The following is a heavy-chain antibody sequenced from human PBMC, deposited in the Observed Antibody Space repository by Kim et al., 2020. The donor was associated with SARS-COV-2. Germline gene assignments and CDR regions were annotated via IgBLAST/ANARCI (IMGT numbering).Heavy chain of an antibody. CDR1: GFTFGDYA. CDR3: TVARGISASGTFDS. Sequence: GGSLRLSCTASGFTFGDYAMSWVRQAPGKGLEWVGFIRSKAYGGTTAYAASGKGSFTISKDNSKIIPYLHMNSLKTTATAVCSCTVARGISASGTFDSWG. J-gene: IGHJ4*01. CDR2: IRSKAYGGTT. V-gene: IGHV3-49*04. D-gene: IGHD6-13*01.